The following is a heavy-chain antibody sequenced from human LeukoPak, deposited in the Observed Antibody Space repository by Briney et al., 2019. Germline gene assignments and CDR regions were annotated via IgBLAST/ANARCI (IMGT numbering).Heavy chain of an antibody. D-gene: IGHD3-10*01. V-gene: IGHV4-59*01. Sequence: PSETLSLTCTVSGGSISSYYWSWIRQPPGKGLEWIGYIYYSGSTNYNPSLKSRVTISVDTSKNQFSLKLSSVTAADTAVYYCARFTMGLWGSYDAFDIWGQGTMVTVSS. J-gene: IGHJ3*02. CDR3: ARFTMGLWGSYDAFDI. CDR1: GGSISSYY. CDR2: IYYSGST.